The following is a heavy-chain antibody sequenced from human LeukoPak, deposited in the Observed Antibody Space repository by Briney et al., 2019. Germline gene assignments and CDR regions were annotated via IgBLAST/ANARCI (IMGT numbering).Heavy chain of an antibody. V-gene: IGHV4-38-2*02. CDR2: IYHSGST. Sequence: SETLSLTCTVSGYSISSGYYWGWIRQPPGKGLEWIGSIYHSGSTYYNPSLKSRVTISVDTSKNQFSLKLSSVTAADTAVYYCARDLDYGPRNWFDPWGQGTLVIVSS. CDR3: ARDLDYGPRNWFDP. J-gene: IGHJ5*02. CDR1: GYSISSGYY. D-gene: IGHD4-17*01.